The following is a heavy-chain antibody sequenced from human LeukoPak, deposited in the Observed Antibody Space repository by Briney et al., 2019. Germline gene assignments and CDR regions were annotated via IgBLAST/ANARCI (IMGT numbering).Heavy chain of an antibody. J-gene: IGHJ4*02. CDR1: GGSFSGYY. Sequence: SETLSLTCAVYGGSFSGYYWSWIRQPPGKGLEWIGEINHSGSTNYNPSLKSRVTISVDTSKNQFSLKLSSVTAADTAVYYCARGTYYDFWSGYREGDLFDYWGQGTLVTVSS. V-gene: IGHV4-34*01. CDR3: ARGTYYDFWSGYREGDLFDY. CDR2: INHSGST. D-gene: IGHD3-3*01.